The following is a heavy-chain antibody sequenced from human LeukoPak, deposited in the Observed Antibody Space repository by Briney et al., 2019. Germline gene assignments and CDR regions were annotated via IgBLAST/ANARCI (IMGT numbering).Heavy chain of an antibody. D-gene: IGHD1-26*01. J-gene: IGHJ4*02. CDR1: GGSISSYY. CDR3: AREALGSGYLDY. CDR2: IYYSGST. Sequence: SETLSLTCTVSGGSISSYYWSWIRQPPGKGLEWIGYIYYSGSTNYNPSLKSRVTISVDTSKNQFSLKLSSVTAADTAVYFCAREALGSGYLDYWGQGTLVTVSS. V-gene: IGHV4-59*01.